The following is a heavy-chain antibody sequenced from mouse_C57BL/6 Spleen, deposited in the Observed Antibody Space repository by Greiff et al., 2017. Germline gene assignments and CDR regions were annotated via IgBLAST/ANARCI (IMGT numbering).Heavy chain of an antibody. Sequence: VQLQQPGAELVKPGASVKMSCKASGYTFTSYWITWVKQRPGQGLEWIGDIYPGSGSTNYNEKFKSKATLTVDTSSSTAYMQLSSLTSEDSAVYYCASLYDYSEAWFAYWGQGTLVTVSA. CDR1: GYTFTSYW. CDR2: IYPGSGST. J-gene: IGHJ3*01. D-gene: IGHD2-4*01. CDR3: ASLYDYSEAWFAY. V-gene: IGHV1-55*01.